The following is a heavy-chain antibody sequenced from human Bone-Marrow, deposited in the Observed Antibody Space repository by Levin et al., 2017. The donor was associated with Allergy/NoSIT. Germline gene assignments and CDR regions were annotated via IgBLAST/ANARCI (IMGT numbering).Heavy chain of an antibody. CDR2: IKNKARGGTT. CDR1: GFNFGSAW. V-gene: IGHV3-15*01. CDR3: ATEPLDY. J-gene: IGHJ4*02. Sequence: ETLSLTCAASGFNFGSAWMSWVRRAPGKGLEWVGRIKNKARGGTTDYAESVKDRFTSSRDDSKNTMFLQMNSLKTEDTAVYYCATEPLDYWGQGTLVTVSS.